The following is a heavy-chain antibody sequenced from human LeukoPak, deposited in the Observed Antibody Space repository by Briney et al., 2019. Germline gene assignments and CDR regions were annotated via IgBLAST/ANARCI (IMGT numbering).Heavy chain of an antibody. CDR3: ARTRTAEGYHFDY. CDR1: GYTYTNYA. Sequence: ASVKVSCKASGYTYTNYAIHWVRQALGQRLEWMGWINAGNGNTEYSQNFQGRVTTTRDTSASAVYLELSSLRSEDTAVYYCARTRTAEGYHFDYWGQGTLVTVSS. V-gene: IGHV1-3*01. J-gene: IGHJ4*02. CDR2: INAGNGNT. D-gene: IGHD5-18*01.